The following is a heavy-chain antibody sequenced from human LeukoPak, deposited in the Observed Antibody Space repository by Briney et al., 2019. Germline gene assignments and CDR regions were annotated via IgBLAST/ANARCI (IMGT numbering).Heavy chain of an antibody. V-gene: IGHV1-18*04. J-gene: IGHJ5*02. CDR3: ARAAYYDILIGEDWFDP. CDR1: GYTFTSYG. CDR2: ISAYNGNT. D-gene: IGHD3-9*01. Sequence: GASVKVSCTASGYTFTSYGISWVRQAPGQGLEWMGWISAYNGNTNYAQKLQGRVTMTTDTSTSTAYMELRSLRSDDTAVYYCARAAYYDILIGEDWFDPWGQGTLVTVSS.